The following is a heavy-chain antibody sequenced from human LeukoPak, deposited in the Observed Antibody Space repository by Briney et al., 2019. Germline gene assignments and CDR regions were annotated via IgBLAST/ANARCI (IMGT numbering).Heavy chain of an antibody. CDR1: GFTFSIYS. Sequence: GGSLRLSCAASGFTFSIYSMHWVRQAPGKGLELVSSISSSSSNIYYADSMKGRFTVSRDNAQNSLYLQINSLRAEDTAVYYCASTYGSGSYGDYWGQGTLVTVSS. CDR2: ISSSSSNI. J-gene: IGHJ4*02. CDR3: ASTYGSGSYGDY. D-gene: IGHD3-10*01. V-gene: IGHV3-21*01.